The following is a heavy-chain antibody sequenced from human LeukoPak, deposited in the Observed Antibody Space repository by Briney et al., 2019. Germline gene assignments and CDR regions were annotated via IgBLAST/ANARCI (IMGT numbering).Heavy chain of an antibody. CDR3: AKESLGATRSFDY. J-gene: IGHJ4*02. CDR1: GFTFSSYG. D-gene: IGHD1-26*01. CDR2: ISYDGSNK. Sequence: AGGSLRLSCAASGFTFSSYGMHWVRQAQGKGLEWVAVISYDGSNKYYADSVKGRFTISRDNSKNTLYLQMNSLRAEDTAVYYCAKESLGATRSFDYWGQGTLVTVSS. V-gene: IGHV3-30*18.